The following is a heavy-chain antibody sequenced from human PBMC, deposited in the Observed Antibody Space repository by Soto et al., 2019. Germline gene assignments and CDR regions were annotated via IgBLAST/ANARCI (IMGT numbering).Heavy chain of an antibody. CDR3: ALSFSQTNIDV. Sequence: QVQLVQSGPEVGKPGASVKVSCKASGYTFTGYYLHWVRQAPGQGLEWMGYINPDSGRTRYAQKFQGTVTMTRDTSITTAYLELSSLKYADSAIFYCALSFSQTNIDVWGQGTTVIVSS. V-gene: IGHV1-2*02. CDR2: INPDSGRT. J-gene: IGHJ6*01. CDR1: GYTFTGYY.